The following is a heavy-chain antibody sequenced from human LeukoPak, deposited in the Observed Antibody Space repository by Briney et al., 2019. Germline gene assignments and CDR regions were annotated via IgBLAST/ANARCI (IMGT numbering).Heavy chain of an antibody. J-gene: IGHJ4*02. CDR2: IYSGGST. CDR1: GFTVSSNY. D-gene: IGHD2-15*01. Sequence: GGSLRLSCAASGFTVSSNYMSWVRQAPGKGLEWVSVIYSGGSTYYADSVKGRFTISRDNSKNTLYLQMNSLRAEDTAVYYCARVGPYCSGGSCLDYWGQGTLVTVSS. CDR3: ARVGPYCSGGSCLDY. V-gene: IGHV3-66*01.